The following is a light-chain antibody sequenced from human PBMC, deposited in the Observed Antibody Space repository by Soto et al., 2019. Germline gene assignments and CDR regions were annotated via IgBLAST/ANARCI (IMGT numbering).Light chain of an antibody. V-gene: IGKV3-15*01. CDR3: QQYNNWPPNT. CDR1: QSVSSN. CDR2: GAS. Sequence: MTQSPATLFVSPGERATLSCRASQSVSSNLAWYQHKPGQAPRLLIYGASTRATGIPARFSGSGSGTEFTLTISSLLSEDVAVYYCQQYNNWPPNTFGQGTRLEIK. J-gene: IGKJ5*01.